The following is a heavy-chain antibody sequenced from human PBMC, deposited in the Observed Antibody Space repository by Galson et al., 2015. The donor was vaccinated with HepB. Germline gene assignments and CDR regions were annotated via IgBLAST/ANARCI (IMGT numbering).Heavy chain of an antibody. V-gene: IGHV3-23*01. J-gene: IGHJ5*02. Sequence: SLRLSCAASGFTFSSYAMSWVRQAPGKGLEWVSAISGSGGSTYYADSVKGRFTISRDNSKNTLYLQMNSLRAEDTAVYYCAKDSRYGSGSYPYWFDPWGQGTLVTVSS. CDR1: GFTFSSYA. CDR2: ISGSGGST. D-gene: IGHD3-10*01. CDR3: AKDSRYGSGSYPYWFDP.